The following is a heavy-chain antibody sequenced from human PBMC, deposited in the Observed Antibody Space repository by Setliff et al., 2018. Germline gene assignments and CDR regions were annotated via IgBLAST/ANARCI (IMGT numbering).Heavy chain of an antibody. J-gene: IGHJ5*02. D-gene: IGHD3-10*01. V-gene: IGHV1-18*01. Sequence: ASVKVSCKASGYTFRNYAFAWVRQAPGQGLEWVGWISVYNGDTNYAQKFQGRVTITADKSTSTAYMELSSLRSEDTAVYYCARDISLGKAAVWFGELKGWFDPWGQGTLVTVSS. CDR1: GYTFRNYA. CDR3: ARDISLGKAAVWFGELKGWFDP. CDR2: ISVYNGDT.